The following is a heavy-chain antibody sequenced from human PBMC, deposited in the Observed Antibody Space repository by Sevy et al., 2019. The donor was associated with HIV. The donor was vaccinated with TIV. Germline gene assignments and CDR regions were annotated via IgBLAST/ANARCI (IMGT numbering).Heavy chain of an antibody. CDR2: INGDGSRT. J-gene: IGHJ3*02. Sequence: GGSLRLSCAASGFTFSSYWMHWVRQGPGRGLVWVSRINGDGSRTDYADSVKGRFRISRDNARNTLFLQMNSLRAEDTAVYYCARAVPATDAFDIWGQGTLVTVSS. V-gene: IGHV3-74*01. CDR1: GFTFSSYW. D-gene: IGHD6-19*01. CDR3: ARAVPATDAFDI.